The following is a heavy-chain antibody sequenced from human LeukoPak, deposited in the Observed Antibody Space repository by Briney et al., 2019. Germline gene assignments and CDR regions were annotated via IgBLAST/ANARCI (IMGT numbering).Heavy chain of an antibody. V-gene: IGHV1-18*04. CDR2: ISAYNGNT. CDR1: GYTFTGYY. Sequence: ASVKVSCKASGYTFTGYYMHWVRQAPGQGLEWMGWISAYNGNTNYAQKLQGRVTMTTDTPTSTAYMELRSLRSDDTAVYYCARDVRRSGYCSGGSCYSRLGYWGQGTLVTVSS. CDR3: ARDVRRSGYCSGGSCYSRLGY. J-gene: IGHJ4*02. D-gene: IGHD2-15*01.